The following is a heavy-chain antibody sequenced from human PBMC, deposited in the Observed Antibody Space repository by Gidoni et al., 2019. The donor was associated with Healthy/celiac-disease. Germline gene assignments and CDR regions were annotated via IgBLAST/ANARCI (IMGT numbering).Heavy chain of an antibody. CDR2: IYTSWST. V-gene: IGHV4-4*07. D-gene: IGHD2-15*01. J-gene: IGHJ3*02. CDR3: ARVASKEVVTTGAFDI. CDR1: GGSISRYY. Sequence: QVHLQESGPGLVQPSETLSLTCTVSGGSISRYYLSWIRQTAGKGLEWIGRIYTSWSTNYNPSLKRRVTMSVDTSKNQFSLKPSSVTAADTAVYYCARVASKEVVTTGAFDIWGQGTMVTVSS.